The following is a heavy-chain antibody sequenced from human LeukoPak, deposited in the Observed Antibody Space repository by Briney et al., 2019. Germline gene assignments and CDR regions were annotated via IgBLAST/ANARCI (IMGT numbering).Heavy chain of an antibody. CDR1: GFTVSSNY. V-gene: IGHV3-66*02. CDR3: TREYGRLFDY. D-gene: IGHD4-17*01. CDR2: IYSGGST. J-gene: IGHJ4*02. Sequence: GGSLRLSCAASGFTVSSNYMSWVRQAPGKGLEWVSVIYSGGSTYYADSVKGRFTISRDNSKNTLYLQMTSLRAEDTAVYYCTREYGRLFDYWGQGTLVTVSS.